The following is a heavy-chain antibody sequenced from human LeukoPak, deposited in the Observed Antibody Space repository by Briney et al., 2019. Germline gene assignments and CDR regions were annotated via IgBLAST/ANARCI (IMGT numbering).Heavy chain of an antibody. Sequence: SETLSLTCTVSGGSISSSSYYWSWIRQPPGKGLEWIGEINHSGSTNYNPSLKSRVTISVDTSKNQFSLKLSSVTAADTAVYYCARPARKYYDFWSGYYQGDVWGKGTTVTVSS. CDR2: INHSGST. D-gene: IGHD3-3*01. J-gene: IGHJ6*04. V-gene: IGHV4-39*07. CDR3: ARPARKYYDFWSGYYQGDV. CDR1: GGSISSSSYY.